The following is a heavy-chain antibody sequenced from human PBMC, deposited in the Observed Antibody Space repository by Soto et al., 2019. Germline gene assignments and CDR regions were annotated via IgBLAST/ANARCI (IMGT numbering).Heavy chain of an antibody. CDR3: ARRPNSSGSDYYFDY. D-gene: IGHD6-19*01. J-gene: IGHJ4*02. Sequence: SETLSLTCTVSGGSISSTSYYWGWIRQPPGKGLEWIGTIYYSGSTYYNPSLKSRVTISVDTSKNQFSLKLSSATAADTAVFYCARRPNSSGSDYYFDYWGQGALVTVSS. V-gene: IGHV4-39*01. CDR1: GGSISSTSYY. CDR2: IYYSGST.